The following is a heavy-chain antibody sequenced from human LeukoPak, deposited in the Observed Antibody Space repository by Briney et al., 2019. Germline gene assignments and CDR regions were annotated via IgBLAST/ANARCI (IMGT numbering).Heavy chain of an antibody. V-gene: IGHV3-23*01. J-gene: IGHJ6*02. Sequence: QTGGSLRLSCAASGFTFSSYAMSWVRQAPGKGLEWVSAISGSGGSTYYADSVKGRFTIFRDNSKNTLYLQMNSLRAEDTAVYYCARGNYYDMDVWGQGTTVTVSS. CDR1: GFTFSSYA. CDR3: ARGNYYDMDV. CDR2: ISGSGGST.